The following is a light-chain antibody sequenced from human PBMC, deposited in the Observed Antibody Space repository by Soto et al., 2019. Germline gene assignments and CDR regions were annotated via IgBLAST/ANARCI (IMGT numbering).Light chain of an antibody. CDR1: QSVSSSY. Sequence: EIKWTQSAGTLSCSPGERAVRTCVASQSVSSSYVDWFQQKPGQAPKRLIYGASSRATSIPDRFSGSGSGTDFTLTISRLEPEDFAGYYCQQYGNAPFTFGPGTKADSK. CDR3: QQYGNAPFT. CDR2: GAS. V-gene: IGKV3-20*01. J-gene: IGKJ3*01.